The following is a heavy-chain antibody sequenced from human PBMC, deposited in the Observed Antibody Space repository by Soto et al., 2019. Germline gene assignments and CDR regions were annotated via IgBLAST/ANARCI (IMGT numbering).Heavy chain of an antibody. D-gene: IGHD2-8*01. CDR1: GGSISSSSYY. CDR2: IYYSGST. V-gene: IGHV4-39*01. J-gene: IGHJ5*02. Sequence: QLQLQESGPGLVKPSETLSLTCTVSGGSISSSSYYWGWIRQPPGKGLEWIGSIYYSGSTYYNPSLKSRVTISVDTSKNQFSLKLSSVTAADTAVYYCARHMVSGMVYALHWFDPWGQGTLVTVSS. CDR3: ARHMVSGMVYALHWFDP.